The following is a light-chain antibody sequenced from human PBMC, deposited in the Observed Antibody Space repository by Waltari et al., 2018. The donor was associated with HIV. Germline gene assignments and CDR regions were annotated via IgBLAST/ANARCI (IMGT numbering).Light chain of an antibody. V-gene: IGKV3-11*01. CDR1: QSVSDF. CDR3: QQRSHWPLT. CDR2: DAS. Sequence: ETVLTQSPARLSLSPGERATLSCRAHQSVSDFLAWHRQTTGTPPKLLIYDASTRATGTPARISGSGSGTDFTLTISSLEPEDFAVYYCQQRSHWPLTFGGGTKVEMK. J-gene: IGKJ4*01.